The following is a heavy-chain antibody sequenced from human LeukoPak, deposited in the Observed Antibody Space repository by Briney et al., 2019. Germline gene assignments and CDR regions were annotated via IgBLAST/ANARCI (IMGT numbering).Heavy chain of an antibody. D-gene: IGHD2-15*01. Sequence: VSVKVSCKASGYTFTSYGISWVRQAPGQGLEWMGWISAYNGNTNYAQKLQGRVTMTTDTSTSTAYMELRSLRSDDTAVYYCARDWGKSVVVVVAPTLGYWGQGTLVTVSS. CDR1: GYTFTSYG. V-gene: IGHV1-18*01. J-gene: IGHJ4*02. CDR2: ISAYNGNT. CDR3: ARDWGKSVVVVVAPTLGY.